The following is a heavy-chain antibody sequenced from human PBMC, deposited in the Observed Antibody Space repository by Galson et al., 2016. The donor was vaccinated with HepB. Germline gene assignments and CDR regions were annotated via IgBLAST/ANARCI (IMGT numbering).Heavy chain of an antibody. CDR1: GASISGTEYY. Sequence: SETLSLTCSVSGASISGTEYYWGWIRQPPGRGLEWLGSIYYTENTNYTPSLESRVTISVDLPKNQFSLKLSSVTAADTGVDYCATGIAVAGKDYDYYMEVWGKGTTVTVSS. V-gene: IGHV4-39*01. CDR3: ATGIAVAGKDYDYYMEV. D-gene: IGHD6-19*01. CDR2: IYYTENT. J-gene: IGHJ6*03.